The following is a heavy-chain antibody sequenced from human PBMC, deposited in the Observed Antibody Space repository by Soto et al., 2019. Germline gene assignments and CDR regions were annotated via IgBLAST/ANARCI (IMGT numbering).Heavy chain of an antibody. CDR1: GFTFSSYD. CDR2: IGTAGDT. V-gene: IGHV3-13*01. D-gene: IGHD3-16*01. J-gene: IGHJ4*02. CDR3: TRGADGFDY. Sequence: EVQLVESGGDLVQPGGSLRLSCAASGFTFSSYDFHWVRQATGKGLEWVSGIGTAGDTYYAGSVKGRFIMSRENGKNSLYLQMNSLRAGDTALYYCTRGADGFDYWGQGTLVTVSS.